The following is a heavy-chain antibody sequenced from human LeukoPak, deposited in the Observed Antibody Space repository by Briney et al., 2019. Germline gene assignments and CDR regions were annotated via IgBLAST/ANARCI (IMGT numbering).Heavy chain of an antibody. CDR3: ATALYCSGGSCQQDY. CDR1: GYTPTELS. J-gene: IGHJ4*02. Sequence: ASVKVSCKVSGYTPTELSMHSGRQAPGEGGEWRGGFDPEDGETIYAQKFQGRVTMTEDTSTDTAYMELSSLRSEDTAVYYCATALYCSGGSCQQDYWGQGTLVTVSS. V-gene: IGHV1-24*01. CDR2: FDPEDGET. D-gene: IGHD2-15*01.